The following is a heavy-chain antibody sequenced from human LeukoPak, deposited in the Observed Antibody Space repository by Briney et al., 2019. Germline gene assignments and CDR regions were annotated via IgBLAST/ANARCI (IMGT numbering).Heavy chain of an antibody. D-gene: IGHD1-26*01. CDR1: GFTFSSYW. Sequence: GGSLRLSCAASGFTFSSYWMSWVRQAPGQGLEWISYISSHSTTINYADSVKGRFTISRDNAHNSLYLQMSSLRGEDTAVYYCARDPREWAEYYIDSWGQGTRVTASS. J-gene: IGHJ4*02. CDR2: ISSHSTTI. CDR3: ARDPREWAEYYIDS. V-gene: IGHV3-48*01.